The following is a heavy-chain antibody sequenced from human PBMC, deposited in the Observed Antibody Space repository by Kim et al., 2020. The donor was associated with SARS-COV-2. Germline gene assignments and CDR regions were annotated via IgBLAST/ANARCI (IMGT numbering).Heavy chain of an antibody. V-gene: IGHV3-15*01. D-gene: IGHD5-18*01. CDR2: IKSKTDGGTT. Sequence: GGSLRLSCAASGFTFSNAWMSWVRQAPGKGLEWVGRIKSKTDGGTTDYAAPVKGRFTISRDDSKNTLYLQMNSLKTEDTAVYYCTTEYSYEYYFDYWGQGTLVTVSS. CDR3: TTEYSYEYYFDY. J-gene: IGHJ4*02. CDR1: GFTFSNAW.